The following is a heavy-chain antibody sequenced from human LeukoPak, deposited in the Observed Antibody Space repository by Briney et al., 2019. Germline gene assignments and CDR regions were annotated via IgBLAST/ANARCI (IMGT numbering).Heavy chain of an antibody. CDR1: GFTFSSYA. Sequence: GGSLRLSCAASGFTFSSYAMIWVRQAPGKGLKWVSAISGSGGNTNYADSVRGRFSISRDNSKNTLFLQMNSLRAEDTAVYYCAKKDYGDYYFDYWGQGTLVTVSS. CDR3: AKKDYGDYYFDY. J-gene: IGHJ4*02. D-gene: IGHD4-17*01. CDR2: ISGSGGNT. V-gene: IGHV3-23*01.